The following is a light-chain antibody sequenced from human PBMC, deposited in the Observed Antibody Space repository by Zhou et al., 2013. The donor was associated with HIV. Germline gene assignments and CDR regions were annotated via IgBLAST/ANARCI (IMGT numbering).Light chain of an antibody. CDR3: QQYDNVPLT. CDR2: DAS. V-gene: IGKV1-33*01. Sequence: DIQMTQSPSSVSASVGDRVTITCRASQGISSWLAWYQQKPGKAPKLLIYDASNLETGVPSRFSGSGSGTDFIFTISSLQPEDSATYYCQQYDNVPLTFGPGTKVDIK. J-gene: IGKJ3*01. CDR1: QGISSW.